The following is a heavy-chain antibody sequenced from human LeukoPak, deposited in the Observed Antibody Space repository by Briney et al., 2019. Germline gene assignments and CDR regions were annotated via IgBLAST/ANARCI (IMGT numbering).Heavy chain of an antibody. CDR3: AREAVSGWYDYFDY. J-gene: IGHJ4*02. CDR1: GGSISSYY. CDR2: ISYSGST. Sequence: PSETLSLTCTVSGGSISSYYWSWIRQPPGKGLEWIGYISYSGSTNCNPSLKSRVTISVDTSKNQFSLKLTSVTAADTAVYYCAREAVSGWYDYFDYWGQGTLVTVSS. D-gene: IGHD6-19*01. V-gene: IGHV4-59*01.